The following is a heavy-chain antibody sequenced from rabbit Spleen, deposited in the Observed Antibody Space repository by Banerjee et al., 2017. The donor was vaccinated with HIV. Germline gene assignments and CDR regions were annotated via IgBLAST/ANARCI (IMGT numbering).Heavy chain of an antibody. CDR2: IDTGSSGFT. Sequence: QSLEESGGDLVKPGASLTLTCTASGFSFSYSDYMCWVRQPPGKGLEWIACIDTGSSGFTYFATWAQGRFTCSKTSSTTVTLQMTRLTAAETATYFCARDLTGIIGWNFGWWGPGTLVTVS. J-gene: IGHJ6*01. D-gene: IGHD1-1*01. V-gene: IGHV1S40*01. CDR1: GFSFSYSDY. CDR3: ARDLTGIIGWNFGW.